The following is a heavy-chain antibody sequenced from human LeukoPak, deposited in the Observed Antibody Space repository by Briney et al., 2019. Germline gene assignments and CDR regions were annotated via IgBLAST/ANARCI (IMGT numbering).Heavy chain of an antibody. Sequence: SETLSLTCTVSGGSISTYYWSWIRQPPGKGLEWIGYIYYSGSTNYNPSLKSRVTISVDTSKNQFSLKLNSVTAADTAVYYCARAPVGATGPFDYWGQGTLVTVSS. CDR1: GGSISTYY. CDR2: IYYSGST. D-gene: IGHD1-26*01. V-gene: IGHV4-59*01. CDR3: ARAPVGATGPFDY. J-gene: IGHJ4*02.